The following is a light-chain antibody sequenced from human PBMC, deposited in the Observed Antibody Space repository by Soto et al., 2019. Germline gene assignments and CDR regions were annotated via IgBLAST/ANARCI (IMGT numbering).Light chain of an antibody. CDR3: QQLNTYPVT. CDR2: AAS. J-gene: IGKJ4*01. Sequence: DIQVTLSPSSVSASVGDRVTITCRASQGISSYLAWYQQKPGRAPQLLISAASTLQSGVPSRFSGSGSGTHFTLVISSLQPEDFATYYCQQLNTYPVTFGGGTKVDIK. CDR1: QGISSY. V-gene: IGKV1-9*01.